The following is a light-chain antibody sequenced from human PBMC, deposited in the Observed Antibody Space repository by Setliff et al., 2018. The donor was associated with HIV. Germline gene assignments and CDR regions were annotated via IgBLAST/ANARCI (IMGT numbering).Light chain of an antibody. J-gene: IGKJ2*01. CDR2: XXX. Sequence: VSLGXRPTTNCKSSRISLFSSNNMNYLAWYQQKAGQPPKLLITXXXXXESGVPERFSGSGSGTDFTLTISRLQTEDVAVYYCQQYYSNPVTFGQGTKVDIK. V-gene: IGKV4-1*01. CDR3: QQYYSNPVT. CDR1: RISLFSSNNMNY.